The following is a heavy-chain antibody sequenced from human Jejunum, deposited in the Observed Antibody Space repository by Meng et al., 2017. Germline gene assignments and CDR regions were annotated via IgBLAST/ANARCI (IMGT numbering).Heavy chain of an antibody. V-gene: IGHV6-1*01. D-gene: IGHD3-22*01. Sequence: QVQLQQSGPGLVKPSQTLSLPCVISGDSVSSNSAAWNWFRQSPSRGLEWLGRTYYRSKWYNDYAVSVKSRITVNPDTSKNHFSLQLNSVTPEDTAVYYCARGGYDSSGYYYRWFDPWGQGTLVTVSS. CDR1: GDSVSSNSAA. CDR2: TYYRSKWYN. J-gene: IGHJ5*02. CDR3: ARGGYDSSGYYYRWFDP.